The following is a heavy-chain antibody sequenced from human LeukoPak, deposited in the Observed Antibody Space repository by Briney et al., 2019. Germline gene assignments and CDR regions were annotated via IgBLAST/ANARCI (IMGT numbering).Heavy chain of an antibody. J-gene: IGHJ4*02. V-gene: IGHV4-31*03. CDR2: IYNSANT. CDR1: GGSISSGGYY. CDR3: ARDDCGRIDY. D-gene: IGHD4-17*01. Sequence: SQTLSLTCTVSGGSISSGGYYWSWIRQHPGKGLEWIGYIYNSANTYYNPSLKSRVTISADTSENQFSLKLSSVTAADTAVYYCARDDCGRIDYWGQGTLVTVSS.